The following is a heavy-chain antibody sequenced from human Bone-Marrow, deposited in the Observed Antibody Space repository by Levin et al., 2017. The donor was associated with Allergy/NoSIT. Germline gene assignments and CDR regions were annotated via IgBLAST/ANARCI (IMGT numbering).Heavy chain of an antibody. J-gene: IGHJ5*02. CDR1: GFIFSSYG. Sequence: GESLKISCVGSGFIFSSYGIHWVRQAPGKGLEWVAVFWANGKSTYYADSVKGRFTISRDNSKNTVYLRMNSLRVEDTAVYHCARDIDTTSHYSRFDPWGQGALVTVSS. V-gene: IGHV3-33*01. D-gene: IGHD2/OR15-2a*01. CDR2: FWANGKST. CDR3: ARDIDTTSHYSRFDP.